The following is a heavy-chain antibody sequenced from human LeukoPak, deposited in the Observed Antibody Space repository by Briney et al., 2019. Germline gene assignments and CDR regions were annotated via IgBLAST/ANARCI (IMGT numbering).Heavy chain of an antibody. CDR3: ARGARGYSYGYGAFDI. D-gene: IGHD5-18*01. CDR2: INHSGST. J-gene: IGHJ3*02. Sequence: PSETLSLTCAVYGGSFSGYYWSWIRQPPGKGLEWIGEINHSGSTNYNPSLKSRVTISVDTSKNQFSLKLSSVTAADTAVYYCARGARGYSYGYGAFDIWGQGTMVTVSS. CDR1: GGSFSGYY. V-gene: IGHV4-34*01.